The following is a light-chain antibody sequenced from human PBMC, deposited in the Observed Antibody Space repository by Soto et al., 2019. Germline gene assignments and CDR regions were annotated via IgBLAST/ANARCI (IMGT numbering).Light chain of an antibody. Sequence: QSVLTQPPSVSEAPGQRVTISCTGSSSNIGAGYEAHWYQQVPGTAPKLLIYENNNRPSAVPDRFSGSKSGTSASLAITGLQAEDEAEYYCQSYDSTLSAYVFGTGTKVTVL. V-gene: IGLV1-40*01. CDR2: ENN. CDR3: QSYDSTLSAYV. CDR1: SSNIGAGYE. J-gene: IGLJ1*01.